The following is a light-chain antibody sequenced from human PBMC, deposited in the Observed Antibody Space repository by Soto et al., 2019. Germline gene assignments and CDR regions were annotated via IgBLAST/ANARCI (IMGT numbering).Light chain of an antibody. CDR2: TAS. Sequence: AIQMTPSPSSLSASVGDRVIITCRASQSIRNDLGWYQQKPGKAPKLLIYTASTLQSGVPSRFSCSGSGADFTLTIRSLQPEDSATYYCLHDYSYPRTFGQGTKVDIK. V-gene: IGKV1-6*01. CDR1: QSIRND. CDR3: LHDYSYPRT. J-gene: IGKJ1*01.